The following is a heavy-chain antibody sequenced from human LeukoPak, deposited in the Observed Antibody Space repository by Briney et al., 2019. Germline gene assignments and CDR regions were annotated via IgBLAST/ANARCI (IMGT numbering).Heavy chain of an antibody. J-gene: IGHJ6*03. CDR2: ISSSSSYI. D-gene: IGHD2-2*01. V-gene: IGHV3-21*01. Sequence: GSLRLSCAASGFTVTDNYMNWVRQAPGKGLEWDSSISSSSSYIYYADSVKGRFTISRDNAKNSLYLQMNSLRAEDTAVYYCARDGPIDIVVVPAATELYYYYMDVWGKGTTVTVSS. CDR1: GFTVTDNY. CDR3: ARDGPIDIVVVPAATELYYYYMDV.